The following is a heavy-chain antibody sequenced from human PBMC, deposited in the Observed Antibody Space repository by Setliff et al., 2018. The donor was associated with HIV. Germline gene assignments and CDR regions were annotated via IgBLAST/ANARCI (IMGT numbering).Heavy chain of an antibody. CDR3: VRIRWLDP. V-gene: IGHV4-38-2*01. J-gene: IGHJ5*02. Sequence: SETLSLTCAVSASSISSDYCWGWIRQPPGKGLEWIGSTHHSGSTYYNPSLNSRVTISVDTSNNQFSLNLRSVTAADTAVYYCVRIRWLDPWGQGTLVTVSS. CDR2: THHSGST. CDR1: ASSISSDYC.